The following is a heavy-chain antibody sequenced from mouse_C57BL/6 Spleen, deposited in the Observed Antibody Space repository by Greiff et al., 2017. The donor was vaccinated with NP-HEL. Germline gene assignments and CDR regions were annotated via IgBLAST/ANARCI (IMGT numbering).Heavy chain of an antibody. CDR1: GYAFSSSW. V-gene: IGHV1-82*01. J-gene: IGHJ3*01. CDR2: IYPGDGDT. Sequence: VQLQQSGPELVKPGASVKISCKASGYAFSSSWMNWVKQRPGKGLEWIGRIYPGDGDTNYNGKFKGKATLTADKSSSTAYMQLSSLPSEDSAVYFCASQGGWFAYWGQGTLVTVSA. CDR3: ASQGGWFAY. D-gene: IGHD3-2*02.